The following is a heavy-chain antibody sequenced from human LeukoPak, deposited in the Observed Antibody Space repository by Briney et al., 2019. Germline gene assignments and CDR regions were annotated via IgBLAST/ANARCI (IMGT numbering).Heavy chain of an antibody. V-gene: IGHV4-59*01. Sequence: SETLSLTCTVSGGSISSYYWSWIRQPPGKGLEWIGYIYYSGSTNYNPSLKSRVTISVDTSKNQFSLKLSSVTAADTAVYYCARVGRGGYRPDYWGPGTLVTVSS. D-gene: IGHD5-24*01. CDR3: ARVGRGGYRPDY. CDR2: IYYSGST. J-gene: IGHJ4*02. CDR1: GGSISSYY.